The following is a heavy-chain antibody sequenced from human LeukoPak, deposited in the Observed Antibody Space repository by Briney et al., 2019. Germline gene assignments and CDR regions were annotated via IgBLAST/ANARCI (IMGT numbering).Heavy chain of an antibody. CDR2: IYYSGST. CDR1: GGSISSYY. CDR3: ARVSWFPGTSYYYMDV. J-gene: IGHJ6*03. D-gene: IGHD1-1*01. Sequence: SETLSLTCTVSGGSISSYYWSWIRQPPGKGLEWIGYIYYSGSTNYNPSLKSRLTISVDTSKNQFSLKLSSVTAADTAVYYCARVSWFPGTSYYYMDVWGKGTTVTVSS. V-gene: IGHV4-59*01.